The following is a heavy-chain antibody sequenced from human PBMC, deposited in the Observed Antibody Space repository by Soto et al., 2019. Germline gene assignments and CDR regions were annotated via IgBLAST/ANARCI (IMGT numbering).Heavy chain of an antibody. V-gene: IGHV1-69*01. CDR2: IIPIFGTA. CDR3: ARLPEGYCSGGSCYFFDY. D-gene: IGHD2-15*01. CDR1: GGTFSSYA. J-gene: IGHJ4*02. Sequence: QVPLVQSGAEVKKPGSSVKVSCKASGGTFSSYAISWVRQAPGQGLEWMGGIIPIFGTANYAQKFQGRVTITADESTSTAYMELSSLRSEDTAVYYCARLPEGYCSGGSCYFFDYWGQGTLVTVSS.